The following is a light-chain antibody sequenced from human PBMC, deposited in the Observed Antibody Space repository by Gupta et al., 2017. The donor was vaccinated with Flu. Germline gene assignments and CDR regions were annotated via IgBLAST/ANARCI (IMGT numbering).Light chain of an antibody. CDR2: KAS. CDR3: QQYNGFSRT. CDR1: QSITNW. V-gene: IGKV1-5*03. Sequence: DIQMTQSPSTLSAFVGDRVTITCRASQSITNWLAWYQQKPGRAPKLLIYKASSLQSGVPSRFSGSGSGTEFTLTISSLQPDDFATYYCQQYNGFSRTFGQGTKVEIK. J-gene: IGKJ1*01.